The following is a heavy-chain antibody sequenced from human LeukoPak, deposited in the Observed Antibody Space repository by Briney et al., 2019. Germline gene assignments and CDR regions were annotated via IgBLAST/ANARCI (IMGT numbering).Heavy chain of an antibody. CDR3: ARHPDETTVTTAVFDY. J-gene: IGHJ4*02. CDR1: GGSISSSSYY. V-gene: IGHV4-39*01. D-gene: IGHD4-17*01. Sequence: SETLSLTCTVSGGSISSSSYYWGWIRQPPGKGLEWIVSIYYSGSTYYNPSLKSRVTISVDTSKNQFSLKLSSVTAADTAVYYCARHPDETTVTTAVFDYWGQGTLVTVSS. CDR2: IYYSGST.